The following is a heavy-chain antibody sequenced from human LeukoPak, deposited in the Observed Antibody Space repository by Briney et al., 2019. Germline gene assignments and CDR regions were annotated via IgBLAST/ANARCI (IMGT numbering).Heavy chain of an antibody. CDR3: ARDSNSGYDVSDY. CDR1: GGTFSTYA. J-gene: IGHJ4*02. CDR2: IIPILDIA. Sequence: SVKVSCKASGGTFSTYAISWVRQAPGQGLEWMGRIIPILDIANYAQKFQGRVTIIADKSTSTAYMELSSLRSEDTAVYYCARDSNSGYDVSDYWGQGTLVTVSS. D-gene: IGHD5-12*01. V-gene: IGHV1-69*04.